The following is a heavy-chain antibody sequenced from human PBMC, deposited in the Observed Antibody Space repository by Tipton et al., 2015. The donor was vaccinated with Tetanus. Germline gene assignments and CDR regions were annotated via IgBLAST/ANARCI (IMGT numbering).Heavy chain of an antibody. Sequence: GLVKPSETLSLICGVYGGSFSGYYWSWIRQPPGKGLEWIGSVFYSGSSFYNPSLKSRVTMSADTSKNQFSLKVGSVTAADTALYYCARRNTHADAFDFWGQGTMVTVSS. CDR2: VFYSGSS. CDR1: GGSFSGYY. CDR3: ARRNTHADAFDF. D-gene: IGHD4-11*01. V-gene: IGHV4-59*04. J-gene: IGHJ3*01.